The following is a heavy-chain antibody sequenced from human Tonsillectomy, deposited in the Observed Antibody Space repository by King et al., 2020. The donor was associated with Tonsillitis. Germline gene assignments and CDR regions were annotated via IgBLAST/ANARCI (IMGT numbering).Heavy chain of an antibody. V-gene: IGHV4-39*01. CDR2: IYYSGST. D-gene: IGHD2-2*01. CDR1: GGSISSSSYF. CDR3: ARRATGIVVVPATRDAFDI. Sequence: LQLQESGPGLVKPSETLSLTCKVSGGSISSSSYFWDWIRQPPGKGLEWIGSIYYSGSTYYNPSLKSRVTISLDTSKNQFSLKLSSVTAADTAVYYCARRATGIVVVPATRDAFDIWGQGTMVTVSS. J-gene: IGHJ3*02.